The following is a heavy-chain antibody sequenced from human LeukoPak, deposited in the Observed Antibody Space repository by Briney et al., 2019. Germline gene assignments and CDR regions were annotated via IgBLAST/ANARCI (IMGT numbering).Heavy chain of an antibody. J-gene: IGHJ6*03. Sequence: GGSLRLSCAASGFTFSNAWMSWVRQAPGKGLEWVGRIKSKTDGGTTDYAAPVKGRFTISRDDSKNTLYLQMNSLKTEDTAVYYCTTEGLWIFGVVISSDYYYYMDVWGKGTTVTVSS. D-gene: IGHD3-3*01. CDR3: TTEGLWIFGVVISSDYYYYMDV. CDR2: IKSKTDGGTT. CDR1: GFTFSNAW. V-gene: IGHV3-15*01.